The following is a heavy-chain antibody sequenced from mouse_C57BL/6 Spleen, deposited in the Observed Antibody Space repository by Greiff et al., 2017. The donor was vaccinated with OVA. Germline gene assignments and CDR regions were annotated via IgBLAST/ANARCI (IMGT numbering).Heavy chain of an antibody. D-gene: IGHD2-3*01. CDR3: ARRGGYYGFAY. CDR1: GYTFTSYD. CDR2: IYPRDGST. V-gene: IGHV1-85*01. J-gene: IGHJ3*01. Sequence: VQLQQSGPELVKPGASVKLSCKASGYTFTSYDINWVKQRPGQGLEWIGWIYPRDGSTKYNEKFKGKATLTVDTSSSTAYMELHSLTSEDSAVYFCARRGGYYGFAYWGQGTLVTVSA.